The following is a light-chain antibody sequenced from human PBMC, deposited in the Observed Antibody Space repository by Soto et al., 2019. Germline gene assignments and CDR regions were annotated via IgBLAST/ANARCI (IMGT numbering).Light chain of an antibody. CDR2: EVS. J-gene: IGLJ3*02. Sequence: QSALTQPASVSGSPGQSITISCTGTSSDVGAYNYISWYQQHPGKAPKLMIYEVSYRPSGVSDRFSGSRSGNTASLTISGLQAEDESDYYCSSYTSSTTWVFGGGTK. V-gene: IGLV2-14*01. CDR3: SSYTSSTTWV. CDR1: SSDVGAYNY.